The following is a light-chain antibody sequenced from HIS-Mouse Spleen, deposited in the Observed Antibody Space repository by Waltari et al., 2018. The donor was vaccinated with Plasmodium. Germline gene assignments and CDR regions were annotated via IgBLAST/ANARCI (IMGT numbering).Light chain of an antibody. CDR3: GTWDSSLSAGVV. Sequence: QSVLTQPPSVSAAPGQKVTISCSGSSSNIGTNYVSWSQQLPGTAPKLPMYDNNKRPSGIPDRFSGSKSGTSATLGITGLQTGDEADYYCGTWDSSLSAGVVFGGGTKLTVL. CDR1: SSNIGTNY. J-gene: IGLJ2*01. V-gene: IGLV1-51*01. CDR2: DNN.